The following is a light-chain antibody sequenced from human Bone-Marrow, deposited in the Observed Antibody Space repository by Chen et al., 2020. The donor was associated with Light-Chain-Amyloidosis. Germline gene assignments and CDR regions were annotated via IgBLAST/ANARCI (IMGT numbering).Light chain of an antibody. J-gene: IGLJ3*02. CDR3: QSYQGSSQGV. CDR1: SGSIATNY. CDR2: EDD. V-gene: IGLV6-57*01. Sequence: NFILTQHHSVSESPGQTVIISCTRRSGSIATNYVQWYQRPPGSSPTTVIYEDDQRPSGVPDRFSGSIPRSSNSASLTISGLMTEYVADYYCQSYQGSSQGVFGGGTKLTV.